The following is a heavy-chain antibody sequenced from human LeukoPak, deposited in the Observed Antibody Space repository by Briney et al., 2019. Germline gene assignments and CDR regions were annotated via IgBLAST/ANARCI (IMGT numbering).Heavy chain of an antibody. Sequence: PSETLSLTCAVYGGSFSGYYWSWSRQPPGKGLEWIGEINHSGSTNYNPSLKSRVTISVDTSKNQFSLKLSSVTAADTAVYYCARARRITMIVVAFDYWGQGTLVTVSS. CDR1: GGSFSGYY. J-gene: IGHJ4*02. V-gene: IGHV4-34*01. CDR3: ARARRITMIVVAFDY. D-gene: IGHD3-22*01. CDR2: INHSGST.